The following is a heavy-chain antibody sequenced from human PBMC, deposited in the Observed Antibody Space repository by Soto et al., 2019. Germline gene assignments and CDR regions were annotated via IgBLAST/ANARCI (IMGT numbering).Heavy chain of an antibody. CDR2: IYNSGST. D-gene: IGHD3-16*01. Sequence: QVQLQESGPGLVKPSQTLSLTCTVSGGSISSGGFYWTWIRQHPGKGLEWIGYIYNSGSTYYNPSLKSRLTLSVDKSKNQFFLKLSSVTAADTAVYYCAREGEEMIAGFDPWGQGTLVTVSS. CDR3: AREGEEMIAGFDP. CDR1: GGSISSGGFY. J-gene: IGHJ5*02. V-gene: IGHV4-31*03.